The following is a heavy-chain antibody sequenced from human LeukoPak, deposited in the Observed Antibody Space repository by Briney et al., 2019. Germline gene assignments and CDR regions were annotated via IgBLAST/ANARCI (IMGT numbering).Heavy chain of an antibody. CDR3: AKNPLNWYSSGWYVDY. Sequence: PGGSLRLSCAASGFTFDDYGMSWVRQAPGKGLEWVSSLNWNGGSAVYADSVKGRFTISRDNAKNSLYLQMNSLRAEDTAVYYCAKNPLNWYSSGWYVDYWGQGTLVTVSS. CDR1: GFTFDDYG. D-gene: IGHD6-19*01. CDR2: LNWNGGSA. J-gene: IGHJ4*02. V-gene: IGHV3-20*04.